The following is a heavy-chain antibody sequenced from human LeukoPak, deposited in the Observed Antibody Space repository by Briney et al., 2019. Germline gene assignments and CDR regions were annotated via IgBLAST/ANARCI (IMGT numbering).Heavy chain of an antibody. CDR1: GFTSSDYT. J-gene: IGHJ4*02. CDR2: ISVSDGST. Sequence: GGSLRLSCAASGFTSSDYTMNWVRQAPGKGLEWVSGISVSDGSTYYADSVKGRFTMSRDNSNNMLFLQMNSLRAEDTAVYYCAKDRYCSSTNCPYDYWGQGTLVAISS. V-gene: IGHV3-23*01. D-gene: IGHD2-2*01. CDR3: AKDRYCSSTNCPYDY.